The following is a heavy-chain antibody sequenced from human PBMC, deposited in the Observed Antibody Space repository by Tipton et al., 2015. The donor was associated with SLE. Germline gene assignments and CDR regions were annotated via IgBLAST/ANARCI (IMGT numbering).Heavy chain of an antibody. J-gene: IGHJ4*02. Sequence: GSLRLSCAASGFTFSTYAMNWVRQAPGKGLEWVSLIIGNGLSTYYADSVKGRFTISRDNSKNTLYLLMNSLRAEDTAVYYCAKDIRPDSLFEIDYWGQGTLVTVSS. D-gene: IGHD3-22*01. V-gene: IGHV3-23*01. CDR3: AKDIRPDSLFEIDY. CDR2: IIGNGLST. CDR1: GFTFSTYA.